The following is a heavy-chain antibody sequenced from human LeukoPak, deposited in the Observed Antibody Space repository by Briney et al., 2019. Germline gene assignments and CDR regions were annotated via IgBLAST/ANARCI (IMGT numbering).Heavy chain of an antibody. CDR1: GFTFSSYA. Sequence: GGSLRLSCAASGFTFSSYAMSWVRQAPGKGLEWVATIVSDGYKAYYADSVKGRFAISRDNSQNTVHLQMNSLRAEDTATYYCAKEIVFLFGDPWGQGALVTVAS. CDR3: AKEIVFLFGDP. J-gene: IGHJ5*02. CDR2: IVSDGYKA. D-gene: IGHD2/OR15-2a*01. V-gene: IGHV3-23*01.